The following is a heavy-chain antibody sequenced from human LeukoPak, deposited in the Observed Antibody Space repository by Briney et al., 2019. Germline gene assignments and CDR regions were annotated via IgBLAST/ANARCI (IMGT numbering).Heavy chain of an antibody. D-gene: IGHD2-2*02. Sequence: SETLSLTCAAYGGSFSGYYWSWIRQPPGKGLEWIGEINHSGSTNYNPSLKSRVTISVDTSKNQFSLKLSSVTAVDTAVYYCARTMSSSHTVYGMDVWGQGTTVTVSS. CDR1: GGSFSGYY. CDR3: ARTMSSSHTVYGMDV. CDR2: INHSGST. V-gene: IGHV4-34*01. J-gene: IGHJ6*02.